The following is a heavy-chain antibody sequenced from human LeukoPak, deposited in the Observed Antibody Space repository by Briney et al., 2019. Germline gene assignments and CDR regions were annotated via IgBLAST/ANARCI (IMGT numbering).Heavy chain of an antibody. D-gene: IGHD6-19*01. J-gene: IGHJ4*02. V-gene: IGHV1-18*01. Sequence: ASVKVSCKASGYTFTNYGISWVRQAPGQGLEWMGWINTYNGNTNYAQKLRGRLTMTTDTSTSTAYMELRSLRSDDTAVYYCARDPHEFSSGWSQFDYWGRGTLVTVSS. CDR1: GYTFTNYG. CDR3: ARDPHEFSSGWSQFDY. CDR2: INTYNGNT.